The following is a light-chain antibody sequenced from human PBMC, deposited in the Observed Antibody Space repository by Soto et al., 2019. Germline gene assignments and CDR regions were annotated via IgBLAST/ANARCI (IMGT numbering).Light chain of an antibody. J-gene: IGKJ3*01. CDR3: QQLNSYPRT. CDR1: QSVSSN. V-gene: IGKV3-15*01. Sequence: EIVLTQSPATLSSFPGDRVTLSCRASQSVSSNLAWYQQKPGQAPRLLIYGASTRATGIPARFSGSGSGTEFTLTISSLQSEDFATYYCQQLNSYPRTFGPGTKVDIK. CDR2: GAS.